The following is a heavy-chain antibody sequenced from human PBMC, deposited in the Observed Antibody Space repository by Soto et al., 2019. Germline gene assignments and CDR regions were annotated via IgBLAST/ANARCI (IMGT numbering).Heavy chain of an antibody. Sequence: PSETLSLTCTVSGGSISSYYWSWIRQPAGKGLEWIGRIYTSGSTNYNPSLKSRVTMSVDTSKNQFTLKLSSVTAADTAVYYCARDGDLAAAGKVYYYGMDVWGQGTTVTVSS. V-gene: IGHV4-4*07. CDR1: GGSISSYY. J-gene: IGHJ6*02. CDR3: ARDGDLAAAGKVYYYGMDV. CDR2: IYTSGST. D-gene: IGHD6-13*01.